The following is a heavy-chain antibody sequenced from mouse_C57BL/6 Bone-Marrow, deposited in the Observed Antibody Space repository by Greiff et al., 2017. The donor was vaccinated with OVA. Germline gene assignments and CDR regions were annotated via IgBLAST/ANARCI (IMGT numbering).Heavy chain of an antibody. CDR3: TSVYSNYYAMDY. Sequence: QVQLQQSGAELVRPGASVTLSCKASGYTFTDYEMHWVKQTPVHGLEWIGAIDPETGGTAYNQKFKGKAILTAEKSSSTAYMELRSLTSEDSAVYYCTSVYSNYYAMDYWGQGTSVTVSS. CDR2: IDPETGGT. V-gene: IGHV1-15*01. D-gene: IGHD2-5*01. J-gene: IGHJ4*01. CDR1: GYTFTDYE.